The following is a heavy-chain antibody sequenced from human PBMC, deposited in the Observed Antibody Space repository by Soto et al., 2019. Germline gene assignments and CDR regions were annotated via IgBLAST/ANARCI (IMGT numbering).Heavy chain of an antibody. CDR1: GFTFSSYS. Sequence: GGSLRLSCAASGFTFSSYSMNWVRQAPGKGLEWVSSISSSSSYIYYADSVKGRFTISRDKAKNSLYLQMNSLRAEDTAVYYCASLYCSSTSCYDRRYYYYYGMDVWGQGTTVTVSS. D-gene: IGHD2-2*01. CDR2: ISSSSSYI. J-gene: IGHJ6*02. V-gene: IGHV3-21*01. CDR3: ASLYCSSTSCYDRRYYYYYGMDV.